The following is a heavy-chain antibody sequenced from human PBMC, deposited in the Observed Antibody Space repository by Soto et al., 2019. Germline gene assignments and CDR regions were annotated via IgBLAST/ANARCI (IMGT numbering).Heavy chain of an antibody. CDR3: ARIRYYYDSSGYYYFDY. Sequence: GSGPTLVNPTQTLTLTCTFSGFSLSTSGMCVSWIRQPPGKALEWLALIDWDDDKYYSTSLKTRLTISKDTSKNQVVLTMTNMDPVDTATYYCARIRYYYDSSGYYYFDYWGQGTLVTVS. V-gene: IGHV2-70*01. CDR2: IDWDDDK. CDR1: GFSLSTSGMC. D-gene: IGHD3-22*01. J-gene: IGHJ4*02.